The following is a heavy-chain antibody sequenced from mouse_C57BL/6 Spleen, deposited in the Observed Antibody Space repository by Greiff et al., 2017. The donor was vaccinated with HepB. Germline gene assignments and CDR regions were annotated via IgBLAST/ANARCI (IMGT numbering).Heavy chain of an antibody. J-gene: IGHJ1*03. V-gene: IGHV1-26*01. Sequence: EVKLQQSGPELVKPGASVKISCKASGYTFTDYYMNWVKQSHGKSLEWIGDINPNNGGTSYNQKFKGKATLTVDKSSSTAYMELRSLTSEDSAVYYCARGTTGVARYFDVWGTGTTVTVSS. D-gene: IGHD1-1*01. CDR3: ARGTTGVARYFDV. CDR1: GYTFTDYY. CDR2: INPNNGGT.